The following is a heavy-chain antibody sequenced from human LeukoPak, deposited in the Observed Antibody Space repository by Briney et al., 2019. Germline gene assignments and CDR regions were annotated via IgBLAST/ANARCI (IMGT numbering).Heavy chain of an antibody. Sequence: ASVTVSCKTSGYTFPSYAISWVRQAPGQGLEWMGWISTYNGDTHYAQKLQGRVTMTTDTSTGTAYMELRRLRSDDTAVYYCARFVDRYYYYYMDVWAKGTTVTVSS. D-gene: IGHD6-6*01. J-gene: IGHJ6*03. CDR2: ISTYNGDT. CDR3: ARFVDRYYYYYMDV. CDR1: GYTFPSYA. V-gene: IGHV1-18*01.